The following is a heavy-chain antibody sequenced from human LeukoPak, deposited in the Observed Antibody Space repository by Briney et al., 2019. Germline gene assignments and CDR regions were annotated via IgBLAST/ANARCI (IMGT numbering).Heavy chain of an antibody. D-gene: IGHD1-26*01. Sequence: SETLSLTCTVPGGSISSYYWSWIRQPPGKGLEWIGYIYYSGSTNYNPSLKSRVTISVDTSKNQFSLKLSSVTAADTAVYYCARDLLGAFDYWGQGTLVTVSS. CDR3: ARDLLGAFDY. CDR2: IYYSGST. CDR1: GGSISSYY. V-gene: IGHV4-59*01. J-gene: IGHJ4*02.